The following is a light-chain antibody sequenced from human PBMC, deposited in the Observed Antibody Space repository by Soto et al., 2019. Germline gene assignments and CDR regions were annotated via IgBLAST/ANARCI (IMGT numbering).Light chain of an antibody. V-gene: IGKV3-11*01. CDR1: QSVGHY. Sequence: EIVLTQSPATLSLSPGERATLSCRASQSVGHYLAWYQQRPGQAPRLLIYDASSRAPGIPARFSGSGSGTDFTLTISSLEPEDFAVYYCQQSNNWPPITFGQGTRLEIK. J-gene: IGKJ5*01. CDR2: DAS. CDR3: QQSNNWPPIT.